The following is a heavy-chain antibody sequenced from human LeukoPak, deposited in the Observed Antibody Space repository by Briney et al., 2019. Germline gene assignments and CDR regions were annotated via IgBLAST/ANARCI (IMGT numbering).Heavy chain of an antibody. CDR2: INPGDGDT. J-gene: IGHJ6*02. D-gene: IGHD2-21*02. CDR1: GYTLTNYA. V-gene: IGHV1-3*01. CDR3: ARRGVTTRDSYYYAMHV. Sequence: ASVKVSCKASGYTLTNYAVHWVRQAPGQRPEWMGRINPGDGDTKYSQNFQGRVTFARDTSANTAFMELSSLRSEDTAVYYCARRGVTTRDSYYYAMHVWGQGTTVTVSS.